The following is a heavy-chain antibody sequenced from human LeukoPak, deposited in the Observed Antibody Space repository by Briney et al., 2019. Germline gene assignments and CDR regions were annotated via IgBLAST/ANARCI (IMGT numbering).Heavy chain of an antibody. CDR2: FDPEDGET. J-gene: IGHJ3*02. D-gene: IGHD3-10*01. CDR3: ATGVRGVIIVGAFDI. V-gene: IGHV1-24*01. Sequence: ASVKVSCKVSGYTLTELSMHWVRQAPGKGLEWMGGFDPEDGETIYAQKFQGRVTMTEDTSTDTAYMELSSLRSEDTAVYYCATGVRGVIIVGAFDIWGQGTMVTVSS. CDR1: GYTLTELS.